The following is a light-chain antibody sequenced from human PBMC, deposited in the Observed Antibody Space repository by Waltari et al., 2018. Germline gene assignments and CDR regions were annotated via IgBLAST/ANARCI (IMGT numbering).Light chain of an antibody. CDR3: CSYAGSAVSV. V-gene: IGLV2-23*02. CDR2: DVN. Sequence: QSALTQTATVSGSPGQSITISCSGTSSDIGNYNLVFWYQQHPGKAPTLIIYDVNKRPSGVSNRFSGSKSGNTAFLTVSGLQTTDEADYYCCSYAGSAVSVFGGGTKLTV. CDR1: SSDIGNYNL. J-gene: IGLJ3*02.